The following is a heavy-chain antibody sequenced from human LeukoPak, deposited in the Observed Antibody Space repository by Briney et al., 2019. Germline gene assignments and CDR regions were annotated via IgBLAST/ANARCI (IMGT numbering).Heavy chain of an antibody. D-gene: IGHD7-27*01. CDR3: ARESITGDRDSDY. CDR2: ISSGSRTL. Sequence: GGSLRLSCAASGFSFSSYSMNWVRQAPGRGLEWISYISSGSRTLFYADSVKGRFTVSRDNAKNSLYLLMNSLRADDTAVYYCARESITGDRDSDYWGQGTLITVSS. CDR1: GFSFSSYS. J-gene: IGHJ4*02. V-gene: IGHV3-48*01.